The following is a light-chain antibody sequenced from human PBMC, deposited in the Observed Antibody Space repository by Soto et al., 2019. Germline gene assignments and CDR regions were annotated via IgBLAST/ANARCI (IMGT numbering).Light chain of an antibody. V-gene: IGKV3-15*01. J-gene: IGKJ4*01. CDR1: QSVGNN. CDR2: GAS. Sequence: ERVMTHSPSTLSVSPGEVATVSCRGRQSVGNNLAWYRQKSGQAPRLIIYGASTRATGIPARFSGSGSGTEFTLTIDSLQSDDFAVYLCQQYRNWPLTFGGGTKLDIK. CDR3: QQYRNWPLT.